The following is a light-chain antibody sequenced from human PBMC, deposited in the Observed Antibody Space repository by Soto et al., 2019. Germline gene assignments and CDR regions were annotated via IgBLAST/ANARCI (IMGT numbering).Light chain of an antibody. Sequence: QSALTQPASVSGSPGQSITISCTGTSSDVGDYNYVSWYQQHPGKAPKLMIYDVSNRPSGVSNRFSGSKSGNTASMTISGLQAEDEADYYCSSYTSSNTLEVFGTWTKLTVL. CDR2: DVS. J-gene: IGLJ1*01. CDR3: SSYTSSNTLEV. CDR1: SSDVGDYNY. V-gene: IGLV2-14*01.